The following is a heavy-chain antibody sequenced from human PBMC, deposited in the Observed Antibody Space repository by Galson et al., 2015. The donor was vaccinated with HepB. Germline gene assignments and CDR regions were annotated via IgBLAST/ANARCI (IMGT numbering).Heavy chain of an antibody. V-gene: IGHV3-23*01. J-gene: IGHJ4*02. CDR2: ISRSGGST. Sequence: SLRLSCAVSGFTFKDYAMSWVRQAPGKGLEWVSGISRSGGSTSYADSVKGRFTISGDNSKNTLFLEISGLRAEDTAIYYCAKDREVGYCSGGSCSPPDSWGQGTLVTVSS. D-gene: IGHD2-15*01. CDR3: AKDREVGYCSGGSCSPPDS. CDR1: GFTFKDYA.